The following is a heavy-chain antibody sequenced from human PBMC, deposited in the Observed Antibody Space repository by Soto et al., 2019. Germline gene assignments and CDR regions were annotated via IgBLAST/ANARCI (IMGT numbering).Heavy chain of an antibody. Sequence: PGGSLRLSCAASGFTFRNYAMSWARQAPGKGLEWVSAISGSGGTTHYADSVKGRFTISRDNSKNTLYLQMNSLRVEDTAVYYCAKDRSSTSCYAFDYSGQGSLVTVSS. CDR1: GFTFRNYA. CDR2: ISGSGGTT. D-gene: IGHD2-2*01. V-gene: IGHV3-23*01. CDR3: AKDRSSTSCYAFDY. J-gene: IGHJ4*02.